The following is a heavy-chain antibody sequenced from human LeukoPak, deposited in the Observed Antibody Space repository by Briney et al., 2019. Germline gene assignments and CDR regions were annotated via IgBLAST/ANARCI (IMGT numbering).Heavy chain of an antibody. D-gene: IGHD3-22*01. CDR2: ISYSGST. Sequence: PSETLSLTCTVSGGSISSSDYYWGWIRQSPGKGLEWIGRISYSGSTYYNPSLKSRVTISVDTSKNHFSLRLSSVTAAGTAVYYCARLTHSYYSDTSGYYPYYYMDVWGKGTTVTVSS. J-gene: IGHJ6*03. CDR1: GGSISSSDYY. V-gene: IGHV4-39*02. CDR3: ARLTHSYYSDTSGYYPYYYMDV.